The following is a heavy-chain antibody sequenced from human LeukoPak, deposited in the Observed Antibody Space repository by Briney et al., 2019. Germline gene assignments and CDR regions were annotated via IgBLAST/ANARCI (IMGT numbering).Heavy chain of an antibody. D-gene: IGHD6-19*01. CDR2: ISSSSSYI. J-gene: IGHJ4*02. Sequence: GGSLRLSCAASGFTFSSYSMNWVRQAPGKGLEWVSSISSSSSYIYYADSVKGRFTISRDNAKNSLYLQMNSLRAENTAVYYCARAPSPLAVAGTDYWGQGTLVTVSS. CDR3: ARAPSPLAVAGTDY. CDR1: GFTFSSYS. V-gene: IGHV3-21*01.